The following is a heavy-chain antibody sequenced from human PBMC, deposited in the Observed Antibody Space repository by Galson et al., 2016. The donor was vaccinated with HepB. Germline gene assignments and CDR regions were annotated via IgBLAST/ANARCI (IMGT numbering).Heavy chain of an antibody. CDR1: GYSFTSYW. CDR3: AGIGGHCSRTRRYQSDP. CDR2: IYPGDSDT. D-gene: IGHD2-2*01. V-gene: IGHV5-51*01. Sequence: QSGADVTKPGESLKISCKGSGYSFTSYWIGWVRQMPGKGLEWMGIIYPGDSDTRYSPSFQGQVTISADKSITTAYLQWSGLKASDTAMYYCAGIGGHCSRTRRYQSDPWGQGTLVTVSS. J-gene: IGHJ5*02.